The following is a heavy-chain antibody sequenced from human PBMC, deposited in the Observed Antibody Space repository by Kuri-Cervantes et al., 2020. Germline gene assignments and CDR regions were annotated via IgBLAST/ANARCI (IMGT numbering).Heavy chain of an antibody. CDR3: ASHWGDIVVVPAAQYNWFDP. CDR2: IYTSGST. Sequence: SQTLSLTCAVYGGSFSGYYWSWIRQPAGKGLEWIGRIYTSGSTNYNPSLKSRVTISVDKSKNQFSLKLSSVTAADTAVYYCASHWGDIVVVPAAQYNWFDPWGQGTLVTVSS. D-gene: IGHD2-2*01. CDR1: GGSFSGYY. V-gene: IGHV4-59*10. J-gene: IGHJ5*02.